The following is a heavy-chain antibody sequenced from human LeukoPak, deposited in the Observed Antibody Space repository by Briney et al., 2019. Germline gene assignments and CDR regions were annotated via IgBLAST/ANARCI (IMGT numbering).Heavy chain of an antibody. CDR1: GYTFTSYG. CDR3: ARAVGRGYSYGHFDY. Sequence: ASVKVSCKASGYTFTSYGISWVRQAPGHGLEWMGWISAYNGNTNYAQKLQGRVTMTTDTSTSTAYMELRSLRSDDTAVYYCARAVGRGYSYGHFDYWGQGTLVTVSS. D-gene: IGHD5-18*01. J-gene: IGHJ4*02. V-gene: IGHV1-18*01. CDR2: ISAYNGNT.